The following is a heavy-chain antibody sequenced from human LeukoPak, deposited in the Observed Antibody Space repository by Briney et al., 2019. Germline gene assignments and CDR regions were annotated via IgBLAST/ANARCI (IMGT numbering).Heavy chain of an antibody. V-gene: IGHV3-33*01. J-gene: IGHJ4*02. CDR1: GFTFGGYG. CDR2: IAYDGSRA. Sequence: GGSLRLSCAGSGFTFGGYGLHWFRQTPGKGLEWVAVIAYDGSRAFYADSVKGRFTISRDNSKNTMSVQMDDLRAEDTAVYYCTRYNNDHFDYWGQGTLVTVSS. CDR3: TRYNNDHFDY. D-gene: IGHD1-14*01.